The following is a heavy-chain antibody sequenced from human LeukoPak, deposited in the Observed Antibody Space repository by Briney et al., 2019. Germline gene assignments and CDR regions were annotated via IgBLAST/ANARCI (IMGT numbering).Heavy chain of an antibody. CDR3: ARDGYDSSGFDY. J-gene: IGHJ4*02. V-gene: IGHV3-23*01. CDR1: GFTFSSSA. D-gene: IGHD3-22*01. CDR2: ISASGGST. Sequence: GGSLRLSCAASGFTFSSSAMSWVRQVPGKGLEWVSGISASGGSTSYADSVRGRFTISRDNSKNTLYLQMNSLRAEDTAVYYCARDGYDSSGFDYWGQGTLVTVSS.